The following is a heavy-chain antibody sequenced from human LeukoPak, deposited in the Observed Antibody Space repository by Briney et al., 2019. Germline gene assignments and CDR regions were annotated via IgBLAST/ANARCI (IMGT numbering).Heavy chain of an antibody. CDR1: GFTFSSYW. Sequence: GGSLRLSCAASGFTFSSYWMHWVRQAPGKGLVWVSRINSDGSSTSYADSVKGRFTISRDNAKNSLHLQMNSLRPDDTALYYCARGSASGWYTDYWGQGALIIVSS. D-gene: IGHD6-19*01. V-gene: IGHV3-74*01. CDR3: ARGSASGWYTDY. CDR2: INSDGSST. J-gene: IGHJ4*02.